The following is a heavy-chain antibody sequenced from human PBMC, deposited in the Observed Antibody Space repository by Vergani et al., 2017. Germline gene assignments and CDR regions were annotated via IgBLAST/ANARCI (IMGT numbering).Heavy chain of an antibody. Sequence: EVQLVESGGGLVQPGGSLRLSCAASGFTVSSNYMSWVRQAPGKGLEWVSGISSSGYNKYYADSVKGRFTISRDNSLHTVYLQMNRLRVDDSAIYYCAKDRSYADIVSPLDYWGQGTQVTVSS. V-gene: IGHV3-23*04. CDR2: ISSSGYNK. CDR3: AKDRSYADIVSPLDY. D-gene: IGHD5/OR15-5a*01. J-gene: IGHJ4*02. CDR1: GFTVSSNY.